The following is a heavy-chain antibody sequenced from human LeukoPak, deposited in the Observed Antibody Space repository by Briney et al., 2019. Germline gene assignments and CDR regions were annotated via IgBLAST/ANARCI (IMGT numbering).Heavy chain of an antibody. D-gene: IGHD5-12*01. Sequence: ASVKVSCKASGYTFTSYGISWVRQAPGQGLEWMGWINPNSGGTNYAQKFQGWVTMTRDTSISTAYMELSRLRSDDTAVYYCARAGGYSGYDLHFDYWGQGTLVTVSS. CDR3: ARAGGYSGYDLHFDY. CDR1: GYTFTSYG. CDR2: INPNSGGT. V-gene: IGHV1-2*04. J-gene: IGHJ4*02.